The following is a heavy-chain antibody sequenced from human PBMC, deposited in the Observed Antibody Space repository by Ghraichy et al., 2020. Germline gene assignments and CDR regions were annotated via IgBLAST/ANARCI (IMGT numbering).Heavy chain of an antibody. J-gene: IGHJ6*02. Sequence: GGSLRLSCTASGFTFSSYSMNWVRQAPGKGLEWVSYISSSGSTIYYVDSVKGRFTISRDNAKNSLYLQMNSLRDEDTAVYYCARDLEVWFANYYYYGMDVWGQGTTVTVSS. CDR3: ARDLEVWFANYYYYGMDV. V-gene: IGHV3-48*02. D-gene: IGHD3-10*01. CDR1: GFTFSSYS. CDR2: ISSSGSTI.